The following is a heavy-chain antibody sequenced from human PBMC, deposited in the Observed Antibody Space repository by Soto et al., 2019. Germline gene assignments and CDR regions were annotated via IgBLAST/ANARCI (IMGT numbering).Heavy chain of an antibody. D-gene: IGHD5-18*01. Sequence: LRRSCAASGCTFRSYCMHWVRQAPGKGLLWVSRINSDASDIYYADSVKGRFTISRDNAKNTLYLQMNSLRAEDTAVYYCAREGFGYSYGYWGQGIQVTVSS. V-gene: IGHV3-74*01. CDR2: INSDASDI. CDR1: GCTFRSYC. CDR3: AREGFGYSYGY. J-gene: IGHJ4*02.